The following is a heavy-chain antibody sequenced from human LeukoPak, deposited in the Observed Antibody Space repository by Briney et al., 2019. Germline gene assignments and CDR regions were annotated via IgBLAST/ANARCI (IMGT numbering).Heavy chain of an antibody. CDR2: IIPILGIA. CDR1: GGTFSSYA. Sequence: SVKVSCKASGGTFSSYAISWVRQAPGQGLEWMGRIIPILGIANYAQKFQGRVTITADKSTSTAYMELSSLRFEDTTVYYCARGVYYYDSTIDYYYYYGMDVWGQGTTVTVSS. CDR3: ARGVYYYDSTIDYYYYYGMDV. V-gene: IGHV1-69*04. D-gene: IGHD3-22*01. J-gene: IGHJ6*02.